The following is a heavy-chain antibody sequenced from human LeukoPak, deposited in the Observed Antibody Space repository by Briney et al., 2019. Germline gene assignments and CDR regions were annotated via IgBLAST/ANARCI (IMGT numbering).Heavy chain of an antibody. CDR3: VREARGPYDAFDF. CDR2: ISPGAISI. V-gene: IGHV3-48*03. Sequence: GGSLRLSCAASGFIFSDYEINWVRQGPGKGLEWVAHISPGAISILYTDSVRGRFTISRDNAKDSAFLQMNSLTAEDTAVYYCVREARGPYDAFDFWGQGTMVTVSS. D-gene: IGHD3-10*01. CDR1: GFIFSDYE. J-gene: IGHJ3*01.